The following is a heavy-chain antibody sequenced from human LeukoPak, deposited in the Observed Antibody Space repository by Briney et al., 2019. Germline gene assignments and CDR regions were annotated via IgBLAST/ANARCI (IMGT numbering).Heavy chain of an antibody. J-gene: IGHJ5*02. CDR1: GYTFTSYD. D-gene: IGHD3-3*01. CDR2: MNPNSGNT. CDR3: AREPRIKTSFGVVITRGGFDP. V-gene: IGHV1-8*01. Sequence: ASVKVSCKASGYTFTSYDINWVRQATGEGLEWMGWMNPNSGNTGYAQKFQGRVTMTRNTSISTAYMELSSLRSEDTAVYYCAREPRIKTSFGVVITRGGFDPWGQGTLVTVSS.